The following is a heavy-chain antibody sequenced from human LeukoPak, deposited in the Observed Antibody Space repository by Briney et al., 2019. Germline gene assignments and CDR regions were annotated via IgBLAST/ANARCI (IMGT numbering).Heavy chain of an antibody. J-gene: IGHJ4*02. Sequence: SETLSLTCAVYGGSFSGYYWSWIRQPPGKGLEWIGEINHSGSTNYNPSLKSRVTISVDTSKNQFSLKLSSVTAADTAVYYCIGGATTGVDYWGQGTLVTVSS. D-gene: IGHD1-26*01. V-gene: IGHV4-34*01. CDR3: IGGATTGVDY. CDR1: GGSFSGYY. CDR2: INHSGST.